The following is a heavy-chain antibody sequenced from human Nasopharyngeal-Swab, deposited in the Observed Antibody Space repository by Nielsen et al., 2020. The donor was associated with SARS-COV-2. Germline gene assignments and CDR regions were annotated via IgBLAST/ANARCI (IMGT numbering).Heavy chain of an antibody. CDR3: AKPPTVGAAIDY. D-gene: IGHD1-26*01. Sequence: GESLKISCKASGYFFNTYWIGWVRQMPGKGLEWMGIIFPDDSDTRYSPSFQGQVTNSADKSISTAYLQWPSLKASDTAMYYCAKPPTVGAAIDYWGQGTLVIVSS. V-gene: IGHV5-51*01. CDR2: IFPDDSDT. J-gene: IGHJ4*02. CDR1: GYFFNTYW.